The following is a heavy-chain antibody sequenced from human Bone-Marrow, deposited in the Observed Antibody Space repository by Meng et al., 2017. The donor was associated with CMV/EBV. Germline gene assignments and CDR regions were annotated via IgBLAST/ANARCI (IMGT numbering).Heavy chain of an antibody. Sequence: SETLSLTCAISGDSVSSNSAAWNWIRQSPSRGLEWLGRTYYRSKWYNDYAVSVKSRITINPDTSQNQFSLQLNSVTPEDTAVYYCASGNYDFWSGYLLDYWGQGTLVTVSS. J-gene: IGHJ4*02. CDR1: GDSVSSNSAA. CDR3: ASGNYDFWSGYLLDY. V-gene: IGHV6-1*01. CDR2: TYYRSKWYN. D-gene: IGHD3-3*01.